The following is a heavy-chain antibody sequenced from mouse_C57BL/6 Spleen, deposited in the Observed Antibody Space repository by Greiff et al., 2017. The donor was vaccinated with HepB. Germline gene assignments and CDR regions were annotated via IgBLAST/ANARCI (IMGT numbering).Heavy chain of an antibody. J-gene: IGHJ4*01. Sequence: QVQLQQPGAELVKPGASVKMSCKASGYTFTSYWITWVKQRPGQGLEWIGDIYPGSGSTNYKEKFKSKATLTVDTSSSTAYMQLSPLTSADSAVYYCARCVTTSYYYAMDYWGQGTSVTVSS. CDR1: GYTFTSYW. V-gene: IGHV1-55*01. CDR3: ARCVTTSYYYAMDY. D-gene: IGHD2-12*01. CDR2: IYPGSGST.